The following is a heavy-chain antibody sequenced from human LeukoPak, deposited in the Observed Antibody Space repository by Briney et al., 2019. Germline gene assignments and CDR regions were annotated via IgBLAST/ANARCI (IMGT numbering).Heavy chain of an antibody. CDR1: GFTFSTYS. D-gene: IGHD5-18*01. J-gene: IGHJ4*02. CDR3: VAMGYNYFDP. V-gene: IGHV3-21*01. CDR2: IGSSSSYI. Sequence: GGSLRLSCAASGFTFSTYSMNWVRQAPGKGLEWVSYIGSSSSYIDYAGSVRGRFTVSRDNAKNSLYLQMNSLRDEDTAVNYCVAMGYNYFDPWGQGSLVIVSS.